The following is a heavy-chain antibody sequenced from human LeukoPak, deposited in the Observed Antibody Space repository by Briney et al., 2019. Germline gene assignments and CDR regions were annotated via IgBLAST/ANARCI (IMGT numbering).Heavy chain of an antibody. Sequence: SETLPLTCAVSGGSISNDYWNWIRQPPGKGLEWTGYIYRGGTTNYNPSLKGRVAISVDTSKNQFSLRLSSVTAADTAVYYCAKNSNALGDVNWFDPWGQGTLVTVSS. D-gene: IGHD2/OR15-2a*01. V-gene: IGHV4-59*01. CDR1: GGSISNDY. CDR2: IYRGGTT. CDR3: AKNSNALGDVNWFDP. J-gene: IGHJ5*02.